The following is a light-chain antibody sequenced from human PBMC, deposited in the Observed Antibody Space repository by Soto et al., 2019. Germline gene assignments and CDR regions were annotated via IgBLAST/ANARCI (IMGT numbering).Light chain of an antibody. V-gene: IGLV2-14*01. CDR3: SSYTSSSTRLCV. CDR2: DVS. Sequence: QSALTQPASVSGSHGQSITISCTGTSSDVGGYNYVSWYQQHPGKAPKLMIYDVSNRPSGVSNRFSGSKSGNTASLTISGLQAEDEADYYCSSYTSSSTRLCVFGGGTKVTVL. CDR1: SSDVGGYNY. J-gene: IGLJ2*01.